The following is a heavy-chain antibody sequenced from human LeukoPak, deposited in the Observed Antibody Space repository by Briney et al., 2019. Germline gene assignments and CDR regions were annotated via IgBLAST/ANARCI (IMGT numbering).Heavy chain of an antibody. CDR3: AREKLAGGYYASGTYYSFDY. CDR1: GFTFSSYS. J-gene: IGHJ4*02. CDR2: ISGSGDST. Sequence: GGSLRLSCAASGFTFSSYSMNWVRQAPGEGLEWVSVISGSGDSTLYADSVKGRFTVSRDNSKNSLYLQMNSLRAEDTAVYYCAREKLAGGYYASGTYYSFDYWGQGTLVTVSS. V-gene: IGHV3-48*01. D-gene: IGHD3-10*01.